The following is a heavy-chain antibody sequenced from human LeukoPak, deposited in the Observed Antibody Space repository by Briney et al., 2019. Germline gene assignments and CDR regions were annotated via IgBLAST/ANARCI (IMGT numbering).Heavy chain of an antibody. Sequence: GRSLRLSCAASGFTFSSYGMHWVRQAPGKGLEWVAVIWYDGSNKYYADSVKGRFTISRDNSKNTPYLQMNSLRAEDTAVYYCARDLRLYSSGHHIPGWFDPWGQGTLVTVSS. J-gene: IGHJ5*02. CDR3: ARDLRLYSSGHHIPGWFDP. CDR1: GFTFSSYG. CDR2: IWYDGSNK. V-gene: IGHV3-33*01. D-gene: IGHD6-19*01.